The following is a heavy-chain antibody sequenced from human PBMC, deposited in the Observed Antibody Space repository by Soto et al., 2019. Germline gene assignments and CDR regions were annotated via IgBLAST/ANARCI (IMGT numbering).Heavy chain of an antibody. Sequence: QVQLQESGPGLVKPSWTLSLTCAVSSGSISSSNWWSWVRQPPWKGLEWIGEIYHSGSTNYNPSLKSRVTIAVEKSKNQFSLKLSSVTAADTAVYYCASLDFWSGIEYFQHWGQGTLVTVSS. D-gene: IGHD3-3*01. V-gene: IGHV4-4*02. J-gene: IGHJ1*01. CDR3: ASLDFWSGIEYFQH. CDR2: IYHSGST. CDR1: SGSISSSNW.